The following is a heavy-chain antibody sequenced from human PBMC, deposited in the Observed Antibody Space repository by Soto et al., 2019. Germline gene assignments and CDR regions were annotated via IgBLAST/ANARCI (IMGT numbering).Heavy chain of an antibody. Sequence: QVHLVESGGGVVQPGRSLRLSCAASGFTFSSYVMHWVRQAPGKGLEWVAVISYDGSYKYYADSVKGRFTISRDNSKYTLYLQMNSPRVEDTAVYYCAKDPEGYCSSTGSYTYHGLDVWGQGTTVTVSS. CDR1: GFTFSSYV. D-gene: IGHD2-2*01. CDR2: ISYDGSYK. V-gene: IGHV3-30*18. J-gene: IGHJ6*02. CDR3: AKDPEGYCSSTGSYTYHGLDV.